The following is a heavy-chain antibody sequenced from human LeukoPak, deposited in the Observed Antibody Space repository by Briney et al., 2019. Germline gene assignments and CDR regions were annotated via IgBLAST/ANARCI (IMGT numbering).Heavy chain of an antibody. V-gene: IGHV3-48*03. Sequence: GGSLRLSCAASGFTFSGYEMNWVRQAPGKGLEWVSYISGTGGTVYYADSVKGRFTISRDNAKKFLFLQMNSLRAEDTAPYYCARGGAGSYAHDAFDIWGQGTMVTVSS. D-gene: IGHD1-26*01. CDR2: ISGTGGTV. CDR1: GFTFSGYE. CDR3: ARGGAGSYAHDAFDI. J-gene: IGHJ3*02.